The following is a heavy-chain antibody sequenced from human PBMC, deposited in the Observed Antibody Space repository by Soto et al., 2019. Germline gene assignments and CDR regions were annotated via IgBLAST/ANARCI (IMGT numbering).Heavy chain of an antibody. D-gene: IGHD1-26*01. V-gene: IGHV4-39*01. CDR2: IYYSGST. J-gene: IGHJ4*02. CDR3: ASRYGGNLDY. CDR1: GGSISSSSYY. Sequence: SETLSLTCTVSGGSISSSSYYWGWIRQPPGKGLKWIGNIYYSGSTYYNPSLKSRVTISVDTSKKQFSMKLSSVTASDTAVYYCASRYGGNLDYWGQGTLVTVSS.